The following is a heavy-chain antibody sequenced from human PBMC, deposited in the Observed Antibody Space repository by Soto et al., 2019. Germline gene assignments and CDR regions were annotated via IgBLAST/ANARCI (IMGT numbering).Heavy chain of an antibody. J-gene: IGHJ6*02. CDR2: IYHSGST. CDR1: GDSIISGYY. Sequence: KTSETLSLTCAVSGDSIISGYYLVLSRHPPGKGLEWIGSIYHSGSTYYNPSLKSRVTISVDTSKNQFSLKLSSVTAADTAVYYCARDEVGATYYGMDVWGQGPTVTVSS. V-gene: IGHV4-38-2*02. CDR3: ARDEVGATYYGMDV. D-gene: IGHD1-26*01.